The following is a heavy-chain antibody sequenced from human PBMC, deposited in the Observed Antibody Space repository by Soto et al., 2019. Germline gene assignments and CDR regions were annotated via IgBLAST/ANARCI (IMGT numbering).Heavy chain of an antibody. CDR2: IYSSGIT. Sequence: SETLSLTCTVFGGSVNGYYWTWIRQPAGKGLEWIGRIYSSGITKYNPSLKSRVTMSLDASRNQFSLNLTSVTAADTAVYYCARGQRFADWFDPWGQGTLVTASS. D-gene: IGHD3-3*01. V-gene: IGHV4-4*07. CDR3: ARGQRFADWFDP. J-gene: IGHJ5*02. CDR1: GGSVNGYY.